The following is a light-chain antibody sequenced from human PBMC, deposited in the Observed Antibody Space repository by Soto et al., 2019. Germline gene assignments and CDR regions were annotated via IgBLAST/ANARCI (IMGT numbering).Light chain of an antibody. CDR2: GAS. CDR1: QSVSSN. J-gene: IGKJ1*01. Sequence: EIVMTQSPATLSVSPGERATLSCRASQSVSSNLAWYQQKPGQAPRLLIYGASTRATGIPARFSGSGSGTEFKLTISSLQSEDFAVYYCQQYNNWPGTFGQGTKLEIK. CDR3: QQYNNWPGT. V-gene: IGKV3-15*01.